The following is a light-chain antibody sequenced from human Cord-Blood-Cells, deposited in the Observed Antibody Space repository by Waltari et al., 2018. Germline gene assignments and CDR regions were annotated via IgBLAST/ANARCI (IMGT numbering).Light chain of an antibody. J-gene: IGLJ2*01. CDR1: SPNIGSNI. CDR2: SNN. V-gene: IGLV1-44*01. Sequence: QSVLTQPPSASGTPGQRVTISCSGSSPNIGSNIVNWYQQLPGTAPKLFIYSNNQRPAGVPDRFSGSKSGTSASLAISGLQSEDEADYYCAAWDDSLNGPVFGGGTKLTVL. CDR3: AAWDDSLNGPV.